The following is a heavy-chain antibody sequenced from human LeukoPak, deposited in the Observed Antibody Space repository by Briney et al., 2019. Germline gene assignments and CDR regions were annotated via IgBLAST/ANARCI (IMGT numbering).Heavy chain of an antibody. Sequence: SETLSLTCAIYGGSFSGYYWSWIRQPPGKGLEWIGEINHSGSTNYNPSLKSRVTISVDTSKNQFSLKLSSVTAADTAVYYCARSDDYGGNPRSFDYWGQGTLVTVSS. D-gene: IGHD4-23*01. CDR1: GGSFSGYY. CDR3: ARSDDYGGNPRSFDY. V-gene: IGHV4-34*01. CDR2: INHSGST. J-gene: IGHJ4*02.